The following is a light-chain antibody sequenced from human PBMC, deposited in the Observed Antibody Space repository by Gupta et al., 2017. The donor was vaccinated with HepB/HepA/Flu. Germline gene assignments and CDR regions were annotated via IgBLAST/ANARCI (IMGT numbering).Light chain of an antibody. CDR2: EVS. V-gene: IGLV2-18*02. CDR3: SSYTSSSNVV. Sequence: QSALTQPPSVSGSPGQSVTISCTGTSSDVGSYNRVSWYQQSPGTAPKLMIYEVSNRPSGVPERFSGSNSGNTASLTISGLQAEDEADYYCSSYTSSSNVVFGGGTKLTVL. J-gene: IGLJ2*01. CDR1: SSDVGSYNR.